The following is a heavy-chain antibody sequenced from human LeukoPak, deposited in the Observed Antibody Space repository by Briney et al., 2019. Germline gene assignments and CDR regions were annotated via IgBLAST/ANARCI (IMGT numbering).Heavy chain of an antibody. D-gene: IGHD3-22*01. CDR3: ARLRRNSDTSGYYYYYDY. Sequence: GGSLRLSCAASGFTFSSYSFNWVRQAPGQVLEWISSVNTVSSYIYYADSVRGRFTISRDNADSSLYLQMNGLRAEDTGVYYCARLRRNSDTSGYYYYYDYWGQGTLVTVSS. CDR1: GFTFSSYS. V-gene: IGHV3-21*01. J-gene: IGHJ4*02. CDR2: VNTVSSYI.